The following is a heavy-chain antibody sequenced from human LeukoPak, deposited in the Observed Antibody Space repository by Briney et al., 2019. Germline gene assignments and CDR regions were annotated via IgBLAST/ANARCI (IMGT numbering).Heavy chain of an antibody. CDR1: GGSISSGDYY. CDR2: IYYSGST. J-gene: IGHJ4*02. Sequence: PSETLSLTCTVSGGSISSGDYYWSWIRQPPGKGLEWIGYIYYSGSTYYNPSLKSRVTISVYTSKNQFSLKLSSVTAADTAVYYCARGENYDILTGYLFDYWGQGTLVTVSS. V-gene: IGHV4-30-4*01. CDR3: ARGENYDILTGYLFDY. D-gene: IGHD3-9*01.